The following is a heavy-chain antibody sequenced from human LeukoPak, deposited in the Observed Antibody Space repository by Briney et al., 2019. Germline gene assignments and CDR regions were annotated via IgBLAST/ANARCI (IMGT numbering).Heavy chain of an antibody. Sequence: GESLKISCKGSGYSFTSYWIGWVRQMPGKGLEWMGIIYPGDSDTRYSPSFQGQVTISADKSISTAYLQWSSLKASDTAMYYCARRTDYYDSSGYYYGPYGLDPWGQGTLVTTSS. D-gene: IGHD3-22*01. CDR2: IYPGDSDT. J-gene: IGHJ5*02. CDR3: ARRTDYYDSSGYYYGPYGLDP. CDR1: GYSFTSYW. V-gene: IGHV5-51*01.